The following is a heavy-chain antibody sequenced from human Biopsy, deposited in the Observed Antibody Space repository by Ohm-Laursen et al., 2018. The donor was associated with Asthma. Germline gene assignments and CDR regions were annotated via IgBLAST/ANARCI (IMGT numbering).Heavy chain of an antibody. V-gene: IGHV3-48*01. CDR1: GFTFSSYS. J-gene: IGHJ4*02. CDR2: ISSSSSTI. CDR3: ASQSSGPDFWSGYYYFDY. Sequence: SLRLSCAAPGFTFSSYSMNWVRQAPGKGLEWVSYISSSSSTIYYADSVKGRFTISRDNSENTLYLQMNSLRAEDTAVYYCASQSSGPDFWSGYYYFDYWGQGTLVTVSS. D-gene: IGHD3-3*01.